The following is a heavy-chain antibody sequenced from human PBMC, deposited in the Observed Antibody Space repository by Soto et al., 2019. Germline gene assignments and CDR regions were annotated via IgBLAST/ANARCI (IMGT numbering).Heavy chain of an antibody. D-gene: IGHD5-12*01. CDR2: ISYDGSNK. Sequence: QVQLVESGGGVVQPGRSLRLSCAASGFTFSSYGMHWVRQAPGKGLGWVAVISYDGSNKYYADSVKGRFTISRDNSKNTLYLQMNSLRAEDTAVYYCAKELAYNWFDPWGQGTLVTVSS. V-gene: IGHV3-30*18. CDR1: GFTFSSYG. J-gene: IGHJ5*02. CDR3: AKELAYNWFDP.